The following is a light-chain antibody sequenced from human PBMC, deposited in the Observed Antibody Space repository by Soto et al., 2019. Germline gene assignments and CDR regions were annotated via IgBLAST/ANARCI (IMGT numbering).Light chain of an antibody. CDR3: SSYSTSNTRQIV. V-gene: IGLV2-14*01. J-gene: IGLJ1*01. CDR2: DVS. CDR1: SSDVGGYNY. Sequence: QSVLTQPASVSGSPGQSITISCTGTSSDVGGYNYVSWYQQHPGKAPKFMIYDVSNRPSGVSNRFSGSTSGNTASLTISGLQAEVDSDYYCSSYSTSNTRQIVFGTGTKVTV.